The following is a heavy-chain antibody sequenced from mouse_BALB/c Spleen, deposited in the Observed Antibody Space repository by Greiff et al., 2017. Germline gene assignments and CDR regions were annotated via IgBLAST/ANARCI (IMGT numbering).Heavy chain of an antibody. Sequence: EVQLVESGPGLVKPSQSLSLTCSVTGYSITSGYYWNWIRQFPGNKLEWMGYISYDGSNNYNPSLKNRISITRDTSKNQFFLKLNSVTTEDTATYYCASDYGSSYVFDYWGQGTTLTVSS. CDR2: ISYDGSN. CDR1: GYSITSGYY. D-gene: IGHD1-1*01. V-gene: IGHV3-6*02. J-gene: IGHJ2*01. CDR3: ASDYGSSYVFDY.